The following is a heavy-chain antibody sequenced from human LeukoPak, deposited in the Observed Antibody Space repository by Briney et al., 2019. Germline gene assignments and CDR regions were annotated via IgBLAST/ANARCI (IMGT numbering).Heavy chain of an antibody. J-gene: IGHJ4*02. CDR1: GGSISSYY. V-gene: IGHV4-4*07. Sequence: SETLSLTCTVSGGSISSYYWSWIRQPAGKGLEWIGRIYTSGSTNYNPSLKSRVTISVDTSKNQFSLKLSSVTAADTAVYYCAREGGYDFWSGYPGFDYWGQGTLVTVSS. CDR3: AREGGYDFWSGYPGFDY. D-gene: IGHD3-3*01. CDR2: IYTSGST.